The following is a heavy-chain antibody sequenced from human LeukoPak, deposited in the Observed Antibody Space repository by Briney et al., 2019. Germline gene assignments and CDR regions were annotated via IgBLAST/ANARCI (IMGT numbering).Heavy chain of an antibody. Sequence: SETLSLTCTGSGGSISSYYWSWIRQPAGKGLEWIGRIYTSGSTNYNPSLKSRVTMSVDTYKNQFSLKLSSVTAADTAVYYCARGQEQQLVPVPFYYMDVWGKGTTVTVSS. J-gene: IGHJ6*03. CDR2: IYTSGST. D-gene: IGHD6-13*01. CDR1: GGSISSYY. V-gene: IGHV4-4*07. CDR3: ARGQEQQLVPVPFYYMDV.